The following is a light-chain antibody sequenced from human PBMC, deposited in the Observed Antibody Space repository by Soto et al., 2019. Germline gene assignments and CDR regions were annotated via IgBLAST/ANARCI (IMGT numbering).Light chain of an antibody. CDR2: GAS. Sequence: ETVLTQSPGTLFLSLGERATLSCRASQSVSSAFFAWYQQRPGLAPRLLIYGASSRATGIPDRFSGSGSGTDFTLTISRLEPEDFAVYYCHQYGNSPYTFGQGTKLEIK. V-gene: IGKV3-20*01. CDR3: HQYGNSPYT. CDR1: QSVSSAF. J-gene: IGKJ2*01.